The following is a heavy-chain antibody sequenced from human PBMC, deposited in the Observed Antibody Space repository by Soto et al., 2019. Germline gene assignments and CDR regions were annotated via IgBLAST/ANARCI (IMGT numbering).Heavy chain of an antibody. Sequence: ASVKVSCKTSGYTFSNYGITWVRHAPGQPLEWLGWISLYSDGTNYAQKFQGRVSMTTDTSTTTAYMELRSLRSDDTAVYYCARVVPGAEAWFGPWGQGTLVTVSS. CDR3: ARVVPGAEAWFGP. D-gene: IGHD2-2*01. CDR2: ISLYSDGT. V-gene: IGHV1-18*01. CDR1: GYTFSNYG. J-gene: IGHJ5*02.